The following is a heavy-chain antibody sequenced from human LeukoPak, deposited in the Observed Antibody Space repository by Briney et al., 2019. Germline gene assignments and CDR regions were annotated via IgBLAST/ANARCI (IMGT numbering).Heavy chain of an antibody. V-gene: IGHV1-46*01. Sequence: ASVKVSCKASGYTFTSYYMHWVRQAPGQGLEWVGIINPSGGSTTYAQKFLGRVTMTRDTSTRTVYMELSSLRSEDTAVYYCAREGPFGSGSYTYNYYGMDVWGQGTTVTVSS. CDR3: AREGPFGSGSYTYNYYGMDV. J-gene: IGHJ6*02. CDR1: GYTFTSYY. D-gene: IGHD3-10*01. CDR2: INPSGGST.